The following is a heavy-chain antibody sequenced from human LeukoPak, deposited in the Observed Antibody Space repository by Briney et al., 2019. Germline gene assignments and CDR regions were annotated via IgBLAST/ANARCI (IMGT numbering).Heavy chain of an antibody. D-gene: IGHD6-13*01. Sequence: GGSLRLSCAASGFTFSSYAMSWVRQAPGKGLEWVSDISGSGGSTYYADSVKGRFTISRDNSKNTLYLQMNRLRAENTAVYYCAKRGLAAALFRWGQGTLVTVSS. CDR2: ISGSGGST. CDR3: AKRGLAAALFR. CDR1: GFTFSSYA. J-gene: IGHJ4*02. V-gene: IGHV3-23*01.